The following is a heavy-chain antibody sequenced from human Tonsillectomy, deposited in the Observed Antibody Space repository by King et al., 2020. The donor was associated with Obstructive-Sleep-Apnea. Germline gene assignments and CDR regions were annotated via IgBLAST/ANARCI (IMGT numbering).Heavy chain of an antibody. CDR2: IYYSGST. CDR1: GGSISSYY. J-gene: IGHJ2*01. CDR3: ARGMATTNPWYFDL. V-gene: IGHV4-59*01. Sequence: QLQESGPGLVKPSETLSLTCTVSGGSISSYYWSWIRQPPGKGLEWIGYIYYSGSTKSNPSPKSRVTISVDTSKNHFSLKLSSVTAADTAGYYFARGMATTNPWYFDLWGRGTLVTVSS. D-gene: IGHD5-24*01.